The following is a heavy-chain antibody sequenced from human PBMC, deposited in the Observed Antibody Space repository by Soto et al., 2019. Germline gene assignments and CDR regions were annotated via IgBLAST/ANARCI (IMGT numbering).Heavy chain of an antibody. J-gene: IGHJ6*02. D-gene: IGHD3-3*01. Sequence: SETLSLTCTVSGGSISSYYWSWIRQPPGKGLEWIGYIYYRGSTNYNPSLKSRVTISVDTSKNQFSLKLSSVTAADTAGYYCARDRLSYDFWGGYASFLDVWGQGTTVTVSS. CDR2: IYYRGST. CDR3: ARDRLSYDFWGGYASFLDV. V-gene: IGHV4-59*01. CDR1: GGSISSYY.